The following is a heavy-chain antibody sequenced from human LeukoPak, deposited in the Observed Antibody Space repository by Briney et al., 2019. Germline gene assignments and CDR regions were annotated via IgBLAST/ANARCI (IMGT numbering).Heavy chain of an antibody. J-gene: IGHJ5*02. CDR3: VRDRCSSTSCHDSPNWFDP. Sequence: GSLRLSCAASGFTFSSYSMNWVRQAPGKGLEWVSSIDFTSRYIYNADSVKGRFTTSRDNAKNSLDLQMNSLRAEDTALYYCVRDRCSSTSCHDSPNWFDPWGQGTLVTVSS. CDR2: IDFTSRYI. V-gene: IGHV3-21*04. D-gene: IGHD2-2*01. CDR1: GFTFSSYS.